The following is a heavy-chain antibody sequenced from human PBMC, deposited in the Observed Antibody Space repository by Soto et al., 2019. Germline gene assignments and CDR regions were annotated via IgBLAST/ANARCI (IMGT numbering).Heavy chain of an antibody. CDR1: GFSLRSYS. V-gene: IGHV3-48*01. Sequence: GGSLRLCCTAAGFSLRSYSMNWVRQAPGKGLEWVSYIDSSSSATYYADSVKGRFTTSRDNDKNSLYLQMSSLRAEDTAVYYCARGRTDLAFDIWGQGTMVTVSS. CDR3: ARGRTDLAFDI. J-gene: IGHJ3*02. CDR2: IDSSSSAT.